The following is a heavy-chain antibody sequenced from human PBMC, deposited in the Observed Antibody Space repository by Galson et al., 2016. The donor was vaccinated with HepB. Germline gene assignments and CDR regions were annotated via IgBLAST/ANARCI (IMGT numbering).Heavy chain of an antibody. CDR2: ISGSGAVR. J-gene: IGHJ4*02. D-gene: IGHD6-13*01. V-gene: IGHV3-23*01. Sequence: SLRLSCAASGFTFDSEAMSWVRQAPGKGLEWVSSISGSGAVRNYADPVKGHFTISRDNSKSTLFLQMTGLTAEDTAMYYCAKLGTPAAATKSVDFWGLGTLVTVSS. CDR1: GFTFDSEA. CDR3: AKLGTPAAATKSVDF.